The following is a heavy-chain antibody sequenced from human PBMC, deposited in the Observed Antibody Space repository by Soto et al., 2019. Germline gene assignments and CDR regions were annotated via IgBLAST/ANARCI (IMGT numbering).Heavy chain of an antibody. CDR3: ARGGYSAHQWDY. D-gene: IGHD5-12*01. V-gene: IGHV1-3*04. CDR2: INTGSGNT. J-gene: IGHJ4*02. Sequence: QVQLVQSGAEVKKPGASVKVSCKASGYTFTSYAIHWVRQAPGQSLEWMGWINTGSGNTKYSQKWRGRATITGDKSASTAYVEVSSLRSGATAVYSCARGGYSAHQWDYWAQETLATVPS. CDR1: GYTFTSYA.